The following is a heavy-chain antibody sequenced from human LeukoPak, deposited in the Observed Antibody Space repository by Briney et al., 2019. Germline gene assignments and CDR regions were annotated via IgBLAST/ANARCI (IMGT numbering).Heavy chain of an antibody. J-gene: IGHJ4*02. V-gene: IGHV1-46*01. CDR1: EYTFSSYY. Sequence: ASVKVSCKASEYTFSSYYMHWVRQAPGQGLEWMGIINPSGGSTSSAQKFQGRVTMTRDTSASTVYMEVSSLRSEDTAVYYCARALLGYCSSTSCPLDYWGQGTLVTVSS. D-gene: IGHD2-2*01. CDR2: INPSGGST. CDR3: ARALLGYCSSTSCPLDY.